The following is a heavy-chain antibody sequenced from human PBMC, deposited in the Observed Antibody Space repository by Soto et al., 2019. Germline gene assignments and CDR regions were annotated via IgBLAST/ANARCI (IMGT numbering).Heavy chain of an antibody. V-gene: IGHV1-8*01. CDR2: MNPNSGNT. CDR1: GYTFTSYD. D-gene: IGHD6-19*01. J-gene: IGHJ6*02. CDR3: ARGGPQLAVAGYYYYYYGMDV. Sequence: ASVKVSCKASGYTFTSYDINWVRQATGQGLEWMGWMNPNSGNTGYAQKFQGRVTMTRNTSISTAYMELSSLRSEDTAVYYCARGGPQLAVAGYYYYYYGMDVWGQGTTVTVSS.